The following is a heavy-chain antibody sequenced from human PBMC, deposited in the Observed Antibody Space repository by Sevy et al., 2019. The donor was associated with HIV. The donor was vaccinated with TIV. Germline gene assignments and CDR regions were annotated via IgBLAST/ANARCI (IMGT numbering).Heavy chain of an antibody. CDR2: MRQDGRET. Sequence: GGSLRLSCEASGFSFSDYWMTWVRQAPGKGLEWVANMRQDGRETYYVDSVKGRFTVSRDNAKNSLWLQMNSLRAEDTAVYYCARGIFGSGSPLGLGYWGQGTLVTVSS. V-gene: IGHV3-7*03. CDR3: ARGIFGSGSPLGLGY. CDR1: GFSFSDYW. J-gene: IGHJ4*02. D-gene: IGHD3-10*01.